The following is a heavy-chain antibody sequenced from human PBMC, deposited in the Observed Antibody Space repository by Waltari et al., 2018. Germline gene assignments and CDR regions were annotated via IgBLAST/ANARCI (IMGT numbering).Heavy chain of an antibody. J-gene: IGHJ3*02. CDR1: GFTFCDYG. D-gene: IGHD4-17*01. Sequence: QVQLVESGGGVVQPGRSLRLSCVGSGFTFCDYGMQWVRQAPGKGLEWVAILSHDEDNKDYADSVKGRFTISRDNSKNTLFLEMNSLRPEDTALYYCAIPHGSTAADFDPFDKWGQGTMVIVAS. CDR3: AIPHGSTAADFDPFDK. V-gene: IGHV3-30*03. CDR2: LSHDEDNK.